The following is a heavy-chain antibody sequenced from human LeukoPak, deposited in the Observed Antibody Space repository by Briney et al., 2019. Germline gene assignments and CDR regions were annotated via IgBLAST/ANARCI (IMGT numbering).Heavy chain of an antibody. CDR2: ISGSGGST. Sequence: GGSLRLSCAASGFTFSSYAMSWVRQAPGKGLEWVSAISGSGGSTYYADSVKGRFTISRDNAKNSVYLQMNSLRGEDTAVYYCARGLATAAAYWGQGTLVTVSS. CDR1: GFTFSSYA. CDR3: ARGLATAAAY. V-gene: IGHV3-23*01. J-gene: IGHJ4*02. D-gene: IGHD6-13*01.